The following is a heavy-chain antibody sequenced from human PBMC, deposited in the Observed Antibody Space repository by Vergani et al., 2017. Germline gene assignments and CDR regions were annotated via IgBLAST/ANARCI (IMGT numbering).Heavy chain of an antibody. CDR2: ISGSGGST. CDR3: ARRSGYCIGGNCYSNFDY. D-gene: IGHD2-15*01. J-gene: IGHJ4*02. Sequence: EVQLLESGGGLVQPGGSLRLSCAASGFTFSSYAMSWVRQAPGKGLEWVSAISGSGGSTYYADSVKGRFTISRDNSKNTLYLQMNSLRAEDTAVYYCARRSGYCIGGNCYSNFDYWGQGTLVTVSS. V-gene: IGHV3-23*01. CDR1: GFTFSSYA.